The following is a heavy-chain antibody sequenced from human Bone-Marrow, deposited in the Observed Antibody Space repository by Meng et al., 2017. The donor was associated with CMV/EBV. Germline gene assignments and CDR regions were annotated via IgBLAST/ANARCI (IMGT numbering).Heavy chain of an antibody. D-gene: IGHD6-6*01. V-gene: IGHV3-11*04. CDR3: VSEQLDYYYGMDV. CDR1: GFTFSDYN. J-gene: IGHJ6*02. CDR2: ISSSGSTI. Sequence: SLKISCAASGFTFSDYNMSWIRQAPGKGLEWVSYISSSGSTIYYADSVKGRFTISRDNAKNSLYLQMNSLRAEDTAVYYCVSEQLDYYYGMDVWGQGTTVTVSS.